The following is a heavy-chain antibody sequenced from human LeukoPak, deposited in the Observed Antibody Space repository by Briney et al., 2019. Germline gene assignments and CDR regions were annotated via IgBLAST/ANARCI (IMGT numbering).Heavy chain of an antibody. CDR3: ARLSAAAATDY. Sequence: PSETLSLTCTVSVGSISSSSYYWGWIRQPPGKGLEWIGCIYYSGSTYYNPSLKSRVTLTVDTSKNHFSLKLSSVTAADRAVYYCARLSAAAATDYWGQGILVTVSS. CDR1: VGSISSSSYY. J-gene: IGHJ4*02. D-gene: IGHD6-13*01. CDR2: IYYSGST. V-gene: IGHV4-39*01.